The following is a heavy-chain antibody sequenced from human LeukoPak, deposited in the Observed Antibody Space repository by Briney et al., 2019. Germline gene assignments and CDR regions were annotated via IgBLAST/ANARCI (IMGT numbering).Heavy chain of an antibody. V-gene: IGHV1-24*01. CDR2: FDPEHGET. J-gene: IGHJ4*02. CDR3: ANVRTTVWSHQYYFDY. D-gene: IGHD4-17*01. Sequence: GASVKVSCKVSGYTHTELSMHGVRQAPGKGLAWMGGFDPEHGETIYAQKCQGRVTMTDDTSTDTTNMELTSLKSHETAVYYHANVRTTVWSHQYYFDYWGQGTLVTVSS. CDR1: GYTHTELS.